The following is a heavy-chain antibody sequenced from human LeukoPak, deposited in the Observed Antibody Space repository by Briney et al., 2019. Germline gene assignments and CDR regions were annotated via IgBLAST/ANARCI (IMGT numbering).Heavy chain of an antibody. D-gene: IGHD5-18*01. CDR2: IKQDGSET. CDR1: EFIFSNYW. V-gene: IGHV3-7*01. J-gene: IGHJ6*03. CDR3: ARILEGFMDV. Sequence: GGSLRLSCVGSEFIFSNYWMSWVRQAPGKGLEWVANIKQDGSETYSVDSVKGRFTISRDNAKNSLYLQMNSLRAEDTAIYYCARILEGFMDVWGKGTTVTVSS.